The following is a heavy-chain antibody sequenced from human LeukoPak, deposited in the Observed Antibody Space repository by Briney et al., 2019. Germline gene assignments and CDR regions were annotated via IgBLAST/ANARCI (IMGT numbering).Heavy chain of an antibody. D-gene: IGHD3-9*01. CDR3: AKGGALFRLVDDAFDI. J-gene: IGHJ3*02. Sequence: QPGGSLRLSCAASGFTVSSNYMSWVRQAPGKGLDWVSGISWNSGSIGYADSVKGRFTISRDNAKNSLYLQMNSLRAEDTALYYCAKGGALFRLVDDAFDIWGQGTMVTVSS. CDR1: GFTVSSNY. V-gene: IGHV3-9*01. CDR2: ISWNSGSI.